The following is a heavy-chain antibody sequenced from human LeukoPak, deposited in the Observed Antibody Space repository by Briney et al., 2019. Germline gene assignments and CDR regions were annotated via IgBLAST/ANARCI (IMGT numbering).Heavy chain of an antibody. D-gene: IGHD2-2*01. CDR3: ARTRRNYYYMDV. CDR1: GGSISSSSYY. Sequence: SETLSLTCTVSGGSISSSSYYWGWLRQPPGKGLEWIGNIYYSGSTYYNPSLKSRVTISVDTSNNQFSLKLSSVTAADTAVYYCARTRRNYYYMDVWGKGTTVTVSS. J-gene: IGHJ6*03. CDR2: IYYSGST. V-gene: IGHV4-39*01.